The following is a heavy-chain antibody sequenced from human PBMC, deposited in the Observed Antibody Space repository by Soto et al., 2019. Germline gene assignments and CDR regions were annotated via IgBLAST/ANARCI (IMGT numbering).Heavy chain of an antibody. CDR1: GFTFSSYS. J-gene: IGHJ4*02. CDR2: ISSSSSYI. V-gene: IGHV3-21*01. CDR3: ARDGLPPHVVTAPLDY. Sequence: PGGSLRLSCAASGFTFSSYSMNWVRQAPGKGLEWVSSISSSSSYIYYADSVKGRFTISRDNAKNSLYLQMNSLRAEDTAVYYCARDGLPPHVVTAPLDYWGQGTLVTVSS. D-gene: IGHD2-21*02.